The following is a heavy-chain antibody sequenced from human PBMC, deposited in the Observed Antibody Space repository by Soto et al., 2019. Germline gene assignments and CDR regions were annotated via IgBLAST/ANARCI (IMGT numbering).Heavy chain of an antibody. CDR1: GFTFSGHG. D-gene: IGHD4-17*01. CDR3: ARGRGGDYGCNSGYYDY. Sequence: QVQLVESGGGVVQPGRSLRLSCAASGFTFSGHGMHWVRQAPGKGLEWVAVVWHDGSKEYYADSVKGRFTISRDNSKNTLYLQMNSLRAEDTAVYSCARGRGGDYGCNSGYYDYWGQGTLFTVSS. J-gene: IGHJ4*02. CDR2: VWHDGSKE. V-gene: IGHV3-33*01.